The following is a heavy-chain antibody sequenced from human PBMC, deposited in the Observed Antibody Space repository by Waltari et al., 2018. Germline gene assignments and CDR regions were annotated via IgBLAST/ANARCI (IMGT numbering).Heavy chain of an antibody. D-gene: IGHD2-21*01. J-gene: IGHJ4*02. Sequence: QVQLVQSGAEVKKPGASVKVSCKVSGYTLTESSMHWVRQAPGKGLEWMGGFDPEDGETIYAQKFQGRVTMTEDTSTDTAYMELSSLRSEDTAVYYCATRISNCGGDCYYFDYWGQGTLVTVSS. CDR1: GYTLTESS. CDR2: FDPEDGET. CDR3: ATRISNCGGDCYYFDY. V-gene: IGHV1-24*01.